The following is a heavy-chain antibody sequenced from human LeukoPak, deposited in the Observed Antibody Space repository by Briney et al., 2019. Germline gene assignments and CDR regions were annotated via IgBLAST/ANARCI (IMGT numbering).Heavy chain of an antibody. D-gene: IGHD3-22*01. J-gene: IGHJ4*02. V-gene: IGHV1-18*01. CDR2: IGTYDGHT. CDR3: ARLMDNNYDGSAFDY. CDR1: GYSFTDYI. Sequence: ASVKVSCKTSGYSFTDYIIAWVRQAPGQGLEWLGWIGTYDGHTSYAQKVQGRVTMTTDTSATTAYLELRGLTSDDTALYYCARLMDNNYDGSAFDYWGQGTLVTVSS.